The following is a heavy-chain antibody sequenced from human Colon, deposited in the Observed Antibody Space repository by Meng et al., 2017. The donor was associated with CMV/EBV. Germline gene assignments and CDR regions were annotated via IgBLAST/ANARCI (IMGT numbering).Heavy chain of an antibody. D-gene: IGHD2-15*01. CDR3: ARTPGGKICSGADCYTVDD. J-gene: IGHJ4*02. CDR1: GFTVTSSL. V-gene: IGHV3-66*02. Sequence: GGSLRLSCAVSGFTVTSSLMSWVHQAPGKRPEWVAVVYAGGKTFYADSVEGRFTISRDTSDNTLYLQMNSLRTDDSGVYYCARTPGGKICSGADCYTVDDWGQGTLVTVSS. CDR2: VYAGGKT.